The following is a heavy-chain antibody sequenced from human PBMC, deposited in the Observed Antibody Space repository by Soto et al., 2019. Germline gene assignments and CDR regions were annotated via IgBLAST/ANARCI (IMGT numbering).Heavy chain of an antibody. CDR1: GGSISSSHW. V-gene: IGHV4-4*02. CDR2: IYHSGST. J-gene: IGHJ6*02. Sequence: ASETLSLTCAVSGGSISSSHWWGWVRQAPGKGLEWIGEIYHSGSTNYNPSLKSRITMSVDKSKNQFSVNLSSVTAADTAVYYCVRDADETAIVPAPWLVWGRGTMVTVSS. D-gene: IGHD2-21*02. CDR3: VRDADETAIVPAPWLV.